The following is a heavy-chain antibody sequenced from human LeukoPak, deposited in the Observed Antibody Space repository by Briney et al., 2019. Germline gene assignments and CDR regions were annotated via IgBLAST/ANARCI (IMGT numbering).Heavy chain of an antibody. CDR2: INPNSGGT. D-gene: IGHD3-10*01. Sequence: AASVKVSCKASGYTFTGYYMHWVRQAPGQGLEWMGRINPNSGGTNYAQKFQGRVTMTRDTSISTAYMELSRLRSDDTAVYYCARGGSGSYFSWLDPWGQGTLVTVSS. CDR1: GYTFTGYY. V-gene: IGHV1-2*06. CDR3: ARGGSGSYFSWLDP. J-gene: IGHJ5*02.